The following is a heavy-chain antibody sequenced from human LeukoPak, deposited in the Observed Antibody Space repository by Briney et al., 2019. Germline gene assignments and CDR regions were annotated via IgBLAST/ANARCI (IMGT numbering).Heavy chain of an antibody. CDR3: VVGHTYYYDSSGYPAGLYAFDI. CDR2: IYSGGST. J-gene: IGHJ3*02. Sequence: GGSLRLSCAASGFTVSSNYMSWVRQAPGKGLEWVSVIYSGGSTYYADSVKGRFTISRDNSKNTLYLQMNSLRAEDTAVYYCVVGHTYYYDSSGYPAGLYAFDIRGQGTMVTVSS. D-gene: IGHD3-22*01. V-gene: IGHV3-66*01. CDR1: GFTVSSNY.